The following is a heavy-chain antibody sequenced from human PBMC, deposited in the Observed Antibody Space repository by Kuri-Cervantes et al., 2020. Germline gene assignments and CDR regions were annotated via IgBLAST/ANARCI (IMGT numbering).Heavy chain of an antibody. J-gene: IGHJ4*02. CDR1: GGSISSGDYY. CDR2: IYYSGST. Sequence: SETLSLTCTVSGGSISSGDYYWSWIRQPPGKGLEWIGYIYYSGSTYYNPSLKSRVTISVDTSKNQFSLKLSSVTAADTAVYYCARDRWTKGAGFDYWGQGTLVTVSS. CDR3: ARDRWTKGAGFDY. V-gene: IGHV4-30-4*01. D-gene: IGHD2-15*01.